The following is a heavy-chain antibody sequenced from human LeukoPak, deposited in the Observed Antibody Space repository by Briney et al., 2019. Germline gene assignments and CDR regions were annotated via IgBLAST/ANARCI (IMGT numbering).Heavy chain of an antibody. J-gene: IGHJ4*02. D-gene: IGHD5-18*01. Sequence: GGSLRLSCAASGFTFSSYAMSWVRQAPGMGLEGVSDISGGGGSTYYADSVKGRFTISRDNSKNTLYRQMNSLRAEDTAVDYCAKDVLLSYGGDSSMGPLGGPDYWGQGTLVTVSS. CDR1: GFTFSSYA. CDR3: AKDVLLSYGGDSSMGPLGGPDY. V-gene: IGHV3-23*01. CDR2: ISGGGGST.